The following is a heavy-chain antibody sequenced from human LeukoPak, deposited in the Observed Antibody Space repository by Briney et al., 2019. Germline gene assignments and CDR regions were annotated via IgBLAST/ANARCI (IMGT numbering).Heavy chain of an antibody. D-gene: IGHD2-2*02. CDR1: GYSISSGYY. Sequence: SETLSLTCTVSGYSISSGYYWGWIRQPPGKGLEWIGSIYHSGSTYYNPSLKSRVTISVDTSKNQFSLKLSSVTAADTAVYYCARALGYCSSTSCYTVRFDPWGQGTLVTVSS. J-gene: IGHJ5*02. CDR2: IYHSGST. V-gene: IGHV4-38-2*02. CDR3: ARALGYCSSTSCYTVRFDP.